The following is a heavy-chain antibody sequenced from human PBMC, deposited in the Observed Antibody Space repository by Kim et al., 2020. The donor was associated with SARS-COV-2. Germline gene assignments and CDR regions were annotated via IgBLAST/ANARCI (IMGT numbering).Heavy chain of an antibody. CDR1: GFSSSSYW. CDR2: ISIDGRIT. J-gene: IGHJ6*02. D-gene: IGHD3-10*02. V-gene: IGHV3-74*01. Sequence: GGSLRLSCAAAGFSSSSYWINWVRQPPGKGLEWVSRISIDGRITHYADSVKGRFTMSRDSAENTVFLQMNSLGAEDTAVYYCARGMFRSGFDVWGQGTTVSVSS. CDR3: ARGMFRSGFDV.